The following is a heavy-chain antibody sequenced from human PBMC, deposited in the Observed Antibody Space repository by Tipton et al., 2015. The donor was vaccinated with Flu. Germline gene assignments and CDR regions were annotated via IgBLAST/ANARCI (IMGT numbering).Heavy chain of an antibody. D-gene: IGHD6-25*01. V-gene: IGHV4-59*08. CDR2: IYYSGST. CDR3: ARAIRAAYYFDY. J-gene: IGHJ4*02. CDR1: GGSISSYY. Sequence: TLSLTCTVSGGSISSYYWSWIRQPPGKGLEWIGYIYYSGSTNYNPSLKSRVTISVDTSKNQFSLKLSSGTAADTAVYYCARAIRAAYYFDYWGQGTLVTVSS.